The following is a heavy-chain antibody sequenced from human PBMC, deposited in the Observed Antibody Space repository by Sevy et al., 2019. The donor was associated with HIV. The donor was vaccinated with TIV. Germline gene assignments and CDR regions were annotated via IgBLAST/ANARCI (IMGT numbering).Heavy chain of an antibody. D-gene: IGHD5-12*01. Sequence: GGSLRLSCAASGFTFITYDMHWVRHVTGKGLEWVSGVGPAGDTFYPGSVKGRFTISRENAKNSLYLQMNNLRAGETAVYYCTRSGGYSDYGMDVWGQGTPVTVSS. J-gene: IGHJ6*02. V-gene: IGHV3-13*01. CDR2: VGPAGDT. CDR1: GFTFITYD. CDR3: TRSGGYSDYGMDV.